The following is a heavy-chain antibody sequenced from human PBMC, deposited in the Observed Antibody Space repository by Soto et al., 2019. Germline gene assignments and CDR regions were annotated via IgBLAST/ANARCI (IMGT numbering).Heavy chain of an antibody. V-gene: IGHV5-51*01. D-gene: IGHD2-21*02. CDR3: ATPGGRDFNAFDV. CDR1: GYTFTRNW. CDR2: IFPIDSDT. J-gene: IGHJ3*01. Sequence: GESLKISCKGSGYTFTRNWIGWVRQMPGKGLEWMGIIFPIDSDTRYSPSSQGQVTISADNSIRTAYLQWSSLKASDTAIYYCATPGGRDFNAFDVWGQGTMVPLSS.